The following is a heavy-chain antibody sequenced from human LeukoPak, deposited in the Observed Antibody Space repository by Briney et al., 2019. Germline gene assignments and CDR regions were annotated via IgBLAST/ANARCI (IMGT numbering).Heavy chain of an antibody. CDR2: IYSGGGT. CDR1: GFTVSSNY. Sequence: GGSLRLSCAASGFTVSSNYMSWVRQAPGKGLEWVSVIYSGGGTYYADSVKGRFTISRDNSKNTLYLQMNSLRAEDTAVYYCARGPRSPYWYFDLWGRGTLVTVSS. CDR3: ARGPRSPYWYFDL. V-gene: IGHV3-66*01. J-gene: IGHJ2*01.